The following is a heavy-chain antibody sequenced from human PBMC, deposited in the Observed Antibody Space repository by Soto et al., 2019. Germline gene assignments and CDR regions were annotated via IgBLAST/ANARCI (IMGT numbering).Heavy chain of an antibody. CDR1: GFTFSNYA. V-gene: IGHV3-23*01. CDR3: AKEYSTSFDY. Sequence: LRLSCAASGFTFSNYAMNWVRQAPGKGLEWVSAISAGGSNTDYADSVKGRFTISSDNSKNTLYLQMNSLRAEDTAVYYCAKEYSTSFDYWGQGTLVTVSS. CDR2: ISAGGSNT. D-gene: IGHD6-6*01. J-gene: IGHJ4*02.